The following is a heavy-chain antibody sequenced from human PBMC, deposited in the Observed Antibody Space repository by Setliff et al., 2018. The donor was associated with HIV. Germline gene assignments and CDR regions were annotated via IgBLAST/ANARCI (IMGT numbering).Heavy chain of an antibody. J-gene: IGHJ4*02. D-gene: IGHD2-21*02. Sequence: PSETLSLTCTVSGGSVNVFYCNWIRQPPGKGPEWIGYIHSSESTIYNPSLKSRITISLDTSKEQFSLELSSATAADTAVYYCATLDHSGGNFLAYWGQGSLVTVSS. CDR1: GGSVNVFY. CDR2: IHSSEST. CDR3: ATLDHSGGNFLAY. V-gene: IGHV4-4*09.